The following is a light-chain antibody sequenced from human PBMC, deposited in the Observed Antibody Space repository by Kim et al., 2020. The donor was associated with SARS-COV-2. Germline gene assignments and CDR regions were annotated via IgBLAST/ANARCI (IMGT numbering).Light chain of an antibody. J-gene: IGLJ2*01. CDR3: QVWDSSPVV. V-gene: IGLV3-9*01. CDR1: NIGSKN. Sequence: SVALGQTARITGGGKNIGSKNVHWYQKKPGQATVLVIYRDGDRPSGIPERFSGSNAGNTATLTISRAQAGDEADYYCQVWDSSPVVFGGGTQLTVL. CDR2: RDG.